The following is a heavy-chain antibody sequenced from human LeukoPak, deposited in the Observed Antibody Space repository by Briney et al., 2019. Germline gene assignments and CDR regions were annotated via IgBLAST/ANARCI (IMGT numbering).Heavy chain of an antibody. CDR3: ARRGYYDSSGYSFGH. J-gene: IGHJ4*02. CDR2: ISSSGTTI. V-gene: IGHV3-48*04. CDR1: GFTFSSYA. Sequence: GGSLRLSCAASGFTFSSYAMSWVRQAPGKGLEWISYISSSGTTIYYADSVKGRFTISRDNAKNSLYLQMNSLRAEDTAVYYCARRGYYDSSGYSFGHWGQGTLVTVSS. D-gene: IGHD3-22*01.